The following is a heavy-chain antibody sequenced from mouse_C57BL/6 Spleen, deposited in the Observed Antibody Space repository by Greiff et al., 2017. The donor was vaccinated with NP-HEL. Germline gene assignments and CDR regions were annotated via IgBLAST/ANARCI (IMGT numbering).Heavy chain of an antibody. CDR3: ARAQAYYSNYYAMDY. D-gene: IGHD2-5*01. J-gene: IGHJ4*01. V-gene: IGHV5-4*03. Sequence: DVMLVESGGGLVKPGGSLKLSCAASGFTFSSYAMSWVRQTPEKRLEWVATISDGGSYTYYPDNVKGRFTISRDNAKNNLYLQMSHLKSEDTAMYYCARAQAYYSNYYAMDYWGQGTSVTVSS. CDR1: GFTFSSYA. CDR2: ISDGGSYT.